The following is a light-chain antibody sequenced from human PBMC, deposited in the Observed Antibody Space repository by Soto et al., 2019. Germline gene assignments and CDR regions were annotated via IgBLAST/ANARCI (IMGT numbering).Light chain of an antibody. CDR3: QTWGTGIVV. J-gene: IGLJ2*01. V-gene: IGLV4-69*01. Sequence: QPVLTQSPSASASLGASVKLTCTLNSGHNSYAIAWHQQQPEKGPRFLMNLNSDGSHSKGDGIPDRFSGSSSGAERYLTISSLQSEDEAEYYCQTWGTGIVVFGGGTKVTVL. CDR1: SGHNSYA. CDR2: LNSDGSH.